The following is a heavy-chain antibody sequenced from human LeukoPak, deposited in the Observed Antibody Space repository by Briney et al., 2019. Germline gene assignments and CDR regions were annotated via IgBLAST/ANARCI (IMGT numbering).Heavy chain of an antibody. J-gene: IGHJ6*02. CDR1: GYTFTSYA. V-gene: IGHV7-4-1*02. D-gene: IGHD3-22*01. Sequence: ASVKVSCKASGYTFTSYAMNWVRQAPGQGLEWMGWINTNTGNPTYAQGFTGRFVFSLDTPVSTAYLQISSLKAEDTAVYYCAKEGYDSSGYYYSYYYYGMDVWGQGTTVTVSS. CDR2: INTNTGNP. CDR3: AKEGYDSSGYYYSYYYYGMDV.